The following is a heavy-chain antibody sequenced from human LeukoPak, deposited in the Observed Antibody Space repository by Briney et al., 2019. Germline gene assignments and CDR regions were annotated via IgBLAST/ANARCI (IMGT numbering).Heavy chain of an antibody. CDR2: INHSGST. CDR3: ARGRVLLWFPGFDP. CDR1: GGSFSGYY. D-gene: IGHD3-10*01. V-gene: IGHV4-34*01. Sequence: SETLSLTCAVYGGSFSGYYWSWIRQPPGKRLEWIGEINHSGSTNYNPSLKSRVTISVDTSKNQFSLKLSSVTAADTAVYYCARGRVLLWFPGFDPWGQGTLVTVSS. J-gene: IGHJ5*02.